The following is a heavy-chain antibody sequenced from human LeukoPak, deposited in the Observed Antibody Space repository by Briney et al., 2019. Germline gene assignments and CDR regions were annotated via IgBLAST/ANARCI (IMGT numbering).Heavy chain of an antibody. Sequence: PGRSLRLSCAASGVTFSSYGMHWVRQAPPKGLEWVAVISYDGSNKYYADSVKGRFTISRDNSKNTLYLQMNSLRAEDTAVYYCAKSGYSSGWPYYYGMDVWGKGTTVTVSS. CDR2: ISYDGSNK. D-gene: IGHD6-19*01. CDR3: AKSGYSSGWPYYYGMDV. V-gene: IGHV3-30*18. CDR1: GVTFSSYG. J-gene: IGHJ6*04.